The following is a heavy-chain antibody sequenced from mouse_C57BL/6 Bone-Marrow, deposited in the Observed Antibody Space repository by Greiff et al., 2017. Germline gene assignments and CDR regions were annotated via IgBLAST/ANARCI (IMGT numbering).Heavy chain of an antibody. Sequence: EVQLQQSGAELVRPGSSVKMSCKTSGYTFTSYGINWVKQRPGKGLEWIGDIYIGNGYTEYNEKFKGKATLTSDKSSSTAYMQLSILTSEDSAIYFCAIGSSGNYGGVYYWGQGTLVTVSA. CDR2: IYIGNGYT. CDR1: GYTFTSYG. CDR3: AIGSSGNYGGVYY. V-gene: IGHV1-58*01. J-gene: IGHJ3*01. D-gene: IGHD2-1*01.